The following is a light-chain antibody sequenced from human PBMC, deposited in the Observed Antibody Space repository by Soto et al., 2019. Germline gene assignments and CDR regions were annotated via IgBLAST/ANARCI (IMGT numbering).Light chain of an antibody. CDR3: QQYVSSPLT. J-gene: IGKJ4*01. CDR1: QSVGSSY. CDR2: GAC. Sequence: EIVLTQSPGTLSLSPGERATLSCRASQSVGSSYLTWYQQKVGQAPRLLLYGACSRATGIPDRFSSSGSGTDFTLTISRLEPEDFALYYCQQYVSSPLTFGGGTKVEIK. V-gene: IGKV3-20*01.